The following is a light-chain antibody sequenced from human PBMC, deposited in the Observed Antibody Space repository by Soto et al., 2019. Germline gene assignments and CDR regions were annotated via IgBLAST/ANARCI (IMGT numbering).Light chain of an antibody. CDR2: DAS. Sequence: EIVLTQSPATLSLSPGERATLSCRASQSVSRYVAWYQHKPGQAPRLLIFDASTMATGIPASFSGSGSVTDFTLTISSLEPEDFAVYYCQQRSTGHYTFGQGTKMDIK. CDR1: QSVSRY. V-gene: IGKV3-11*01. J-gene: IGKJ2*01. CDR3: QQRSTGHYT.